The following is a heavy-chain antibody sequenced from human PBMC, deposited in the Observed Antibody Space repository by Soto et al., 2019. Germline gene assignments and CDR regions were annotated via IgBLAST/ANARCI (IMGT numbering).Heavy chain of an antibody. CDR2: IIPILGIA. D-gene: IGHD4-17*01. V-gene: IGHV1-69*02. CDR3: ATGDTVSRTNWFDP. J-gene: IGHJ5*02. Sequence: SVKVSCKASGGTFSSYTISWVRQAPGQGLEWMGRIIPILGIANYAQKFQGRVTITADKSTSTAYMELSSLRSEDTAVYYCATGDTVSRTNWFDPWGQGTLVTVSS. CDR1: GGTFSSYT.